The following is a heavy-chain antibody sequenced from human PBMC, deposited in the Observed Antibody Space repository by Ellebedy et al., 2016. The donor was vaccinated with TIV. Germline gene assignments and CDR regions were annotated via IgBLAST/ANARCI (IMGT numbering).Heavy chain of an antibody. CDR2: ISGSGGST. CDR1: GFTFSSYA. V-gene: IGHV3-23*01. Sequence: GESLKISCAASGFTFSSYAMSWVRQAPGKGLEWVSAISGSGGSTYYADSVKGRFTISRDNSKNTLYLQMNSLRAEDTAVYYCAKNLMYSYYGMDVWGQGTTVTVSS. D-gene: IGHD2-8*01. J-gene: IGHJ6*02. CDR3: AKNLMYSYYGMDV.